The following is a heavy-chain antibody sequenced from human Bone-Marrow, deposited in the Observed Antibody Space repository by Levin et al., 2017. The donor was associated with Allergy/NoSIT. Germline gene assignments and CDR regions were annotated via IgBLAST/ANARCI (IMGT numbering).Heavy chain of an antibody. V-gene: IGHV3-23*01. CDR2: ISAGDAST. CDR3: AKVRRGLDAFDI. D-gene: IGHD3/OR15-3a*01. J-gene: IGHJ3*02. CDR1: GFTFSSSA. Sequence: GESLKISCAASGFTFSSSAMTWVRQAPGKGLEWVSSISAGDASTYYTDSVKGRLTISRDNSKNTIYLQMNSLRAEDTAIYYCAKVRRGLDAFDIWGQGTMVTVSS.